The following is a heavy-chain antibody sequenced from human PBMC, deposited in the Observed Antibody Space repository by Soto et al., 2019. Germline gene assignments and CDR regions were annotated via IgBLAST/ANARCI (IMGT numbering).Heavy chain of an antibody. Sequence: GGSLRLSCAASGFTFSSYAMSWVRQAPGKGLEWVSAISGSGGSTYYADSVKGRFTISRDNSKNTLYLQMNSLRAEDTAVYYCAKERHYDESSGYFQGAHFDEWGQGTLVTVSS. CDR2: ISGSGGST. CDR1: GFTFSSYA. V-gene: IGHV3-23*01. J-gene: IGHJ4*02. D-gene: IGHD3-22*01. CDR3: AKERHYDESSGYFQGAHFDE.